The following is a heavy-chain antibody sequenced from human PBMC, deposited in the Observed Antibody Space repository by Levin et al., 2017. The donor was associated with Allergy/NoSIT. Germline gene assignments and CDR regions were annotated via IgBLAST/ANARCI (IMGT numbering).Heavy chain of an antibody. J-gene: IGHJ3*01. CDR1: GFTLGDYA. CDR3: AKKQGGTTGFSFDV. CDR2: ITGGGFNT. D-gene: IGHD1-14*01. V-gene: IGHV3-23*01. Sequence: GGSLRLSCDASGFTLGDYAMSWVRQAPGKGLEWVSVITGGGFNTYYGDSVKGRFTVSRDNSKNTLYLELNSLRAEDTAVYYCAKKQGGTTGFSFDVWGQGTMVTVSS.